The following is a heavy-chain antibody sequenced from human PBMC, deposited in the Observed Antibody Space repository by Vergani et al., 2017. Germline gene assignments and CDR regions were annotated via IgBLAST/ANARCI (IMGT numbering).Heavy chain of an antibody. D-gene: IGHD3-10*01. J-gene: IGHJ4*02. CDR2: ISGSGGST. CDR3: AKNVYGSGSYEDY. CDR1: GFTFSSYA. Sequence: EVQLLESGGGLVQPGGSLRLSCAASGFTFSSYAMSWVRQAPGKGLEWVSAISGSGGSTYYADSVKGRFTIYRDNSKNTLYLQMNSLRAEDTAVYYCAKNVYGSGSYEDYWGQGTLVTVSS. V-gene: IGHV3-23*01.